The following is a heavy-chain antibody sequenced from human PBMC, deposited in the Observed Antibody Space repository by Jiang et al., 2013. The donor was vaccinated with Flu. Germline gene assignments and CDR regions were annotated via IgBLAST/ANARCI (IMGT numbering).Heavy chain of an antibody. CDR1: GFTLSTYS. Sequence: VQLLESGGGVVQPGRSLRLSCAASGFTLSTYSLHWVRQAPGKGLEWVAVISYDGSKTYYADSVKGRFTVSRDTSKNTLYLHMSSLRADDTAVYFCARDLELSATASFFDYWGQGTLVTVSS. J-gene: IGHJ4*02. V-gene: IGHV3-30*04. CDR3: ARDLELSATASFFDY. D-gene: IGHD1-26*01. CDR2: ISYDGSKT.